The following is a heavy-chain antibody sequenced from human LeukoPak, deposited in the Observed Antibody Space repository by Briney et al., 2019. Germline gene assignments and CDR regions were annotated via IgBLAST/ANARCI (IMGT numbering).Heavy chain of an antibody. CDR1: GFTFSNFW. CDR2: INEGGSEQ. CDR3: ASGGHVDY. Sequence: GGSLRLSCAASGFTFSNFWMTWVRQAPGKGLEWVANINEGGSEQNYVDSVKGRFTISKDNAKNSLSLQMNSLRAEDTAMYYCASGGHVDYCGQGTLVTVSS. D-gene: IGHD3-10*01. J-gene: IGHJ4*02. V-gene: IGHV3-7*01.